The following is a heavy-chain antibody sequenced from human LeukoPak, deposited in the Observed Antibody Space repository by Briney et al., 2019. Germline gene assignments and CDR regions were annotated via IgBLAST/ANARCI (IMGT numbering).Heavy chain of an antibody. CDR3: ARPYGNYYYYYMDV. D-gene: IGHD4-17*01. J-gene: IGHJ6*03. V-gene: IGHV3-48*03. CDR1: GFTFSSYE. CDR2: ISSSGSTI. Sequence: PGGSLRLSCAASGFTFSSYEMNWVRQAPGKGLEWVSYISSSGSTIYYADSVKGRFTISRDNAKNSLYLQMNSLRAEDTAVYYCARPYGNYYYYYMDVWGKGTTVTISS.